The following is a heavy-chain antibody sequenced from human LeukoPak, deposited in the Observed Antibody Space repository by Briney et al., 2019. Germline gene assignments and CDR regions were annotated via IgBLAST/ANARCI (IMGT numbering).Heavy chain of an antibody. V-gene: IGHV4-59*01. CDR1: GGSISSYY. J-gene: IGHJ4*02. Sequence: PSETLSLTCTVSGGSISSYYWSWIRQPPGKGLEWIGYIYYSGSTNYNPSLKSRVTISVDTSKNQFSLKLSSVTAADTAVYYCARGYLGYCSGGSCYPIPYFDYWGQGTLVTVSS. D-gene: IGHD2-15*01. CDR2: IYYSGST. CDR3: ARGYLGYCSGGSCYPIPYFDY.